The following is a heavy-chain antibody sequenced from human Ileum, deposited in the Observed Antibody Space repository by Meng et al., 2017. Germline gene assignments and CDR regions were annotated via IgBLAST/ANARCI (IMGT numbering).Heavy chain of an antibody. J-gene: IGHJ4*02. Sequence: QVQLVQAGIEVKKPRASVKVFCKPSGYTFTTFGISWVRQAPGQGLEWMGWIDPGNGNRNFAQKFQDRITLTTDTTTTTAYMELRNLRSDDTAIFYCARDRQWVFDYWGQGTLVTVSS. CDR2: IDPGNGNR. CDR3: ARDRQWVFDY. V-gene: IGHV1-18*01. D-gene: IGHD6-19*01. CDR1: GYTFTTFG.